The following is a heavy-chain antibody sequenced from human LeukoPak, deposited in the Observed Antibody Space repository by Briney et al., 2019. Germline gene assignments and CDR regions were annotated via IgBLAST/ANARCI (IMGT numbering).Heavy chain of an antibody. D-gene: IGHD2/OR15-2a*01. CDR3: TSFFEAN. Sequence: GGSLRRSCAASRFIFTNYWIHWVRQAPGKGLVWVSHVNNDGSATSYADSVKGRFTISRDSAKNTVYLHMNSLRVEDTAVYYCTSFFEANWGQGTLVTVSS. V-gene: IGHV3-74*01. J-gene: IGHJ4*02. CDR1: RFIFTNYW. CDR2: VNNDGSAT.